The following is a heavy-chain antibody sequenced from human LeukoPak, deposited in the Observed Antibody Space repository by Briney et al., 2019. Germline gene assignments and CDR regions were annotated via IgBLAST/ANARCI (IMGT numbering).Heavy chain of an antibody. CDR3: ARDSASSGWSPRGEDYFDY. V-gene: IGHV3-11*04. D-gene: IGHD6-19*01. J-gene: IGHJ4*02. Sequence: AGGSLRLSCAASGFTFSDYYMSWIRQAPGKGLEWVSYISSSGSTIYYADSVKGRFTISRDNAKNSLYLQMNSLRAEDTAVYYCARDSASSGWSPRGEDYFDYWGQGTLVTVSS. CDR1: GFTFSDYY. CDR2: ISSSGSTI.